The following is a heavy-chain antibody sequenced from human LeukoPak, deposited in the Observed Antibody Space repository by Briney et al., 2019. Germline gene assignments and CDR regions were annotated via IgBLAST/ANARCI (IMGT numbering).Heavy chain of an antibody. D-gene: IGHD2-2*01. Sequence: GGSLRLSCAASGFTFSSYAMSWVRQAPGKGLEWVSAISGSGGSTYYADSVKGRFTISRDNSKNALYLQMNSLRAEDTAVYYCAKGSSTSCYYGHFDYWGQGTLVTVSS. V-gene: IGHV3-23*01. CDR2: ISGSGGST. J-gene: IGHJ4*02. CDR3: AKGSSTSCYYGHFDY. CDR1: GFTFSSYA.